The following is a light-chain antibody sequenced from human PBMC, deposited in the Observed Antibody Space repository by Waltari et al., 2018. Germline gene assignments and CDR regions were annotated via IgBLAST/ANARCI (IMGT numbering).Light chain of an antibody. J-gene: IGLJ3*02. Sequence: SYVVTQAPSVSVAPGTTARITCGGNNIGSKSVNWYRQKPGQAPVLVMYYDMDRPSGIPERFSGSNSGNTATLIISRVEAGDEADYYCQVWDSNNDHWVFGGGTRLTV. V-gene: IGLV3-21*04. CDR2: YDM. CDR3: QVWDSNNDHWV. CDR1: NIGSKS.